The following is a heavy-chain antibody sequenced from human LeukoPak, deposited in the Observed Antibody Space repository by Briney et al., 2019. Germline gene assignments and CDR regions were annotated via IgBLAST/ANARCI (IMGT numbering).Heavy chain of an antibody. V-gene: IGHV3-11*04. CDR1: GFIFSDYY. D-gene: IGHD6-19*01. CDR3: ARDAGEYSSGWFGY. J-gene: IGHJ4*02. Sequence: GGSLRLSCAASGFIFSDYYMSWIRQTPGKGLEWVSYISSRGTTIYYADSVKGRFTISRDNAKNSLYLQTNSLRAEDTAVYYRARDAGEYSSGWFGYWGQGTLVTVSS. CDR2: ISSRGTTI.